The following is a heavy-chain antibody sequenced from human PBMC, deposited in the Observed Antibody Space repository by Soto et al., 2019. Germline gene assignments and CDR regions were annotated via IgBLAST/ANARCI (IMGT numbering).Heavy chain of an antibody. CDR1: GWSFSGYY. V-gene: IGHV4-34*01. Sequence: SDTLCLTCAFYGWSFSGYYWSWIRQPPGKGLEWIGEINHSGSTNYNPSLKSRVAISVDTSRNQFSLKLRSVTAADTAVYYCASLPNYYYYDMDVWGQGTKVTVSS. CDR2: INHSGST. CDR3: ASLPNYYYYDMDV. J-gene: IGHJ6*02.